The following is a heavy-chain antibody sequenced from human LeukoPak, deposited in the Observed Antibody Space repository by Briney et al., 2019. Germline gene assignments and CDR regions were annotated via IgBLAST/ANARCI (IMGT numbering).Heavy chain of an antibody. V-gene: IGHV3-30*18. CDR3: AKADYYGSGSYYWRPYYYYGMDV. J-gene: IGHJ6*02. CDR1: GFTFSSYG. D-gene: IGHD3-10*01. CDR2: ISYDGSNK. Sequence: GGSLRLSCAASGFTFSSYGMHWVRQAPGKGLEWVAVISYDGSNKYYADSVKGRFTISRDNSKNTLYLQMNSLRAEDTAVYYCAKADYYGSGSYYWRPYYYYGMDVWGQGTTVTVSS.